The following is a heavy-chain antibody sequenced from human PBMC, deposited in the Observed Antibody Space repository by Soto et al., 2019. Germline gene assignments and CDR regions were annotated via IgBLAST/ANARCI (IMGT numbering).Heavy chain of an antibody. J-gene: IGHJ4*02. Sequence: HEHLVQSGAEVKRPGASLKVSCKASGYSFTGYYIHWVRQAPGQGLEWMGWINPDSGATNYAQNFQGGVTLTSDTSISTAFMDLTSLTSDDTAVYYCARGDYGTGGYPFPYFDYWGQGTLVIVSS. D-gene: IGHD2-8*02. CDR1: GYSFTGYY. CDR3: ARGDYGTGGYPFPYFDY. V-gene: IGHV1-2*02. CDR2: INPDSGAT.